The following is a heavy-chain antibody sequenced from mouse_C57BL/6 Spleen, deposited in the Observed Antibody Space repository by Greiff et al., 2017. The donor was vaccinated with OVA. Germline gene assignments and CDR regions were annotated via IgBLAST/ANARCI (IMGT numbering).Heavy chain of an antibody. Sequence: EVKLMESGGGLVKPGGSLKLSCAASGFTFSDYGMHWVRQAPEKGLEWVAYISSGSSTIYYADTVKGRFTISRDNAQNTLFLQMTRLSSEDTAMCYCARGDYWGQGTTLTVSS. CDR1: GFTFSDYG. V-gene: IGHV5-17*01. CDR2: ISSGSSTI. CDR3: ARGDY. J-gene: IGHJ2*01.